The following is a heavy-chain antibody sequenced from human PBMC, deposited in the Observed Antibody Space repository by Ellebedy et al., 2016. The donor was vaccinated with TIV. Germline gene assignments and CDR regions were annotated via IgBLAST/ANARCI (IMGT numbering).Heavy chain of an antibody. CDR2: IYSGGST. CDR3: ARVGKRGYYYMDV. V-gene: IGHV3-53*01. CDR1: GLTVSSNF. J-gene: IGHJ6*03. D-gene: IGHD3-10*01. Sequence: GGSLRLSXAASGLTVSSNFMNWVRQAPGKGLEWVSVIYSGGSTYYADSVKGRFSISRDNSKNTLYLQINTLRAEDTAVYYCARVGKRGYYYMDVWGKGTTVTVSS.